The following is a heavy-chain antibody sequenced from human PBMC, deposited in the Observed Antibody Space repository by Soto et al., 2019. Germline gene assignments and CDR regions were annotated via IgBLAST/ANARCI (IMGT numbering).Heavy chain of an antibody. V-gene: IGHV4-4*02. CDR3: TRLIYDSRLNYFYFDL. J-gene: IGHJ4*02. CDR2: VFHSGDT. Sequence: QVHLQESGPGLVKPSGTLSLTCVVSGGSISGRNWWSWVRQAPGKGLEWIGEVFHSGDTTYSPSLRSRVTISVDKSKNQFSLHLNSVTAAATAVYYCTRLIYDSRLNYFYFDLWGQGALVTVSS. CDR1: GGSISGRNW. D-gene: IGHD3-22*01.